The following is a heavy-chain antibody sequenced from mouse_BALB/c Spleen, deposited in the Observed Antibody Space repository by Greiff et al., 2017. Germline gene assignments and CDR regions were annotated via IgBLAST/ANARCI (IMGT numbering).Heavy chain of an antibody. CDR2: IWAGGST. V-gene: IGHV2-9*02. CDR3: ARGGSYYGNYEGAWFAY. J-gene: IGHJ3*01. D-gene: IGHD2-10*01. Sequence: VHLVESGPGLVAPSQSLSITCTVSGFSLTSYGVHWVRQPPGKGLEWLGVIWAGGSTNYNSALMSRLSISKDNSKSQVFLKMNSLQTDDTAMYYCARGGSYYGNYEGAWFAYWGQGTLVTVSA. CDR1: GFSLTSYG.